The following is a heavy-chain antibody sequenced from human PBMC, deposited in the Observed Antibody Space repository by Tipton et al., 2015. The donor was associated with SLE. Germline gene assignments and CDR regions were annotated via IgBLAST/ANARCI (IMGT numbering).Heavy chain of an antibody. Sequence: SLRLSCAASGFTFSGSAMRWVRQASGKGLEWVGRIRSKANIYVTAYAASVKGRFTISRDDSKNTAYLQMNSLRAEDTAVYYCARDKGGTYYHDYWGQGTLVTVSS. V-gene: IGHV3-73*01. J-gene: IGHJ4*02. CDR1: GFTFSGSA. D-gene: IGHD2-15*01. CDR3: ARDKGGTYYHDY. CDR2: IRSKANIYVT.